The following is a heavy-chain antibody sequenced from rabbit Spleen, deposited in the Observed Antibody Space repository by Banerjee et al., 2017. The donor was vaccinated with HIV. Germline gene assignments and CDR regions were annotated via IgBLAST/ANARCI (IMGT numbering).Heavy chain of an antibody. CDR1: GFDFSDYG. CDR2: IDPVFGST. J-gene: IGHJ4*01. CDR3: VRDRANIGGDYGPYYFDL. V-gene: IGHV1S47*01. D-gene: IGHD2-1*01. Sequence: QEQLEESGGGLVQPGGSLKLSCKASGFDFSDYGVSWVRQAPGKGLEWIGYIDPVFGSTYYASWVNGRFPISSHNSQNPLYLQLISLTAADTATYFCVRDRANIGGDYGPYYFDLWGPGTLVTV.